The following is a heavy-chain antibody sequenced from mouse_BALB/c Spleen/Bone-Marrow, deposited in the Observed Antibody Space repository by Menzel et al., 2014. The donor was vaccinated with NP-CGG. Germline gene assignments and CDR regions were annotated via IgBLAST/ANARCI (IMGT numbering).Heavy chain of an antibody. CDR2: ISDGGSYT. J-gene: IGHJ2*01. CDR3: ARDYYGSSYPFDY. Sequence: EVKVVESGGGLVKPGGSLKLSCAASGFTFSDYYMYLVRQTPEKRLEWVATISDGGSYTYYPDSVKGRFTISRDNAKNNLYLQMSSLKSEDTAMYYCARDYYGSSYPFDYWGQGTTLTVSS. D-gene: IGHD1-1*01. CDR1: GFTFSDYY. V-gene: IGHV5-4*02.